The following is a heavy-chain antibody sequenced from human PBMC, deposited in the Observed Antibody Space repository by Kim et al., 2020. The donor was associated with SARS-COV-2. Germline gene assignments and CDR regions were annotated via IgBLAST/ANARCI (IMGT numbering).Heavy chain of an antibody. D-gene: IGHD1-1*01. CDR3: SKARTTRILGVLYGM. V-gene: IGHV3-21*01. J-gene: IGHJ6*01. CDR1: GFTFSSYT. Sequence: GGSLRLSCAASGFTFSSYTMNWVRQAPGKGLEWVSCISRSSGSIYYADSVKGRFTISRDNAKNSLYLQMNSLRAEDTAVYYCSKARTTRILGVLYGM. CDR2: ISRSSGSI.